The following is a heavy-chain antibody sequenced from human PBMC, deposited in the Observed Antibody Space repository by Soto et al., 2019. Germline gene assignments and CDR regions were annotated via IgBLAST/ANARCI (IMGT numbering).Heavy chain of an antibody. J-gene: IGHJ4*02. V-gene: IGHV1-3*01. D-gene: IGHD4-17*01. CDR1: GYTFTSYA. Sequence: QVQLVQSGAEVKKPGASVKVSCKASGYTFTSYAMHWVRQAPGQRLEWMGWINAGNGNTKYSQKFQGRVTITRDTPASTALMALGSLRCEDTGVYYCARGNYGDAIDYWGQGTLVTVSS. CDR3: ARGNYGDAIDY. CDR2: INAGNGNT.